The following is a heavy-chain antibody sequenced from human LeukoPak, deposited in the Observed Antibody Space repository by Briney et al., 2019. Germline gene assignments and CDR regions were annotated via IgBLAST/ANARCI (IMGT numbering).Heavy chain of an antibody. CDR1: GFTFSEYA. Sequence: GRSLRLPCAASGFTFSEYAMHWVRQAPGKGLEWVAIISYDGNNKYYADSLKGRFTISKDTSKNTLYLQVNSLTAGDTAVYYCAKDSHNGYFDYWGQGTLVTVSS. J-gene: IGHJ4*02. V-gene: IGHV3-30*18. CDR2: ISYDGNNK. D-gene: IGHD2-8*01. CDR3: AKDSHNGYFDY.